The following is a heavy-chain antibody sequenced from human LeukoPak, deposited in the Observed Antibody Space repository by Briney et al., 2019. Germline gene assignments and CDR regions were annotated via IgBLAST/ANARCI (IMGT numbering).Heavy chain of an antibody. J-gene: IGHJ4*02. Sequence: PGGSLRLSCAASGFTFSSYSMNWVRQAPGKGLEWVSYISSSSSTIYYADSVKGRFTITRDNAKNSLYLQMNSLRAEDTAVYYCAKDPFSGYDLGVADYWGQGTLVTVSS. D-gene: IGHD5-12*01. V-gene: IGHV3-48*01. CDR3: AKDPFSGYDLGVADY. CDR1: GFTFSSYS. CDR2: ISSSSSTI.